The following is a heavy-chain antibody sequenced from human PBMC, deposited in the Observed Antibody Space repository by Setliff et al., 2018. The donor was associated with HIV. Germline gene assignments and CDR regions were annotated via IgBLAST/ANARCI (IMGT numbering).Heavy chain of an antibody. CDR2: IFRSGTT. CDR3: ARDRHYSGLGSYGP. J-gene: IGHJ5*02. D-gene: IGHD3-10*01. CDR1: GGSFGDYH. V-gene: IGHV4-4*07. Sequence: TLSLTCTLSGGSFGDYHWSWIRQPAGRGLEWIGCIFRSGTTDYKFSLKSRVTISIDTSRNQFSLRLTSVTAEDTAVYYCARDRHYSGLGSYGPWGPGTLVTVSS.